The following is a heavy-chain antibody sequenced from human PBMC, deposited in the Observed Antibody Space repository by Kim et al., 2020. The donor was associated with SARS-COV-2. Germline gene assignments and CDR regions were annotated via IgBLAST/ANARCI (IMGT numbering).Heavy chain of an antibody. Sequence: SETLSLTCTVSGYSISSGYSWGWIRQPPGKGLEWIGSIYHSGSTYYNPSLKSRVTISVESSKSQFSLKLSSVTAADTAVYYCARHTFGGVIVTQYYFGNWGPGTLVTVSS. CDR3: ARHTFGGVIVTQYYFGN. D-gene: IGHD3-16*02. CDR1: GYSISSGYS. J-gene: IGHJ4*02. CDR2: IYHSGST. V-gene: IGHV4-38-2*02.